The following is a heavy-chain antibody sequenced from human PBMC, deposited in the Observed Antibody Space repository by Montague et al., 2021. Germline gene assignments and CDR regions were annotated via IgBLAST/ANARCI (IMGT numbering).Heavy chain of an antibody. D-gene: IGHD6-19*01. CDR1: GFTFRTHG. CDR2: ITGSSSSI. V-gene: IGHV3-48*02. J-gene: IGHJ1*01. Sequence: SLRLSCAASGFTFRTHGMNWVRQAPGKGLEWVSYITGSSSSIYYADSVRGRFTISRDNPKNSLYLQMNSLRDEDTAVYYCARDSYSSGWYSAEYFQHWGQGTLVTVSS. CDR3: ARDSYSSGWYSAEYFQH.